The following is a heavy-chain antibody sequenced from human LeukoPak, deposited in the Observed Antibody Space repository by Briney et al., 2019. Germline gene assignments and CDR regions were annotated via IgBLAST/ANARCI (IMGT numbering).Heavy chain of an antibody. V-gene: IGHV1-69*13. Sequence: ASVKVSCKASGYTFTGYYMHWVRQAPGQGLEWMGGIIPIFGTANYAQKFQGRVTITADESTSTAYMELSSLRSEDTAVYYCARTMTKYNWFDPWGQGTLVTVSS. CDR3: ARTMTKYNWFDP. CDR1: GYTFTGYY. D-gene: IGHD3-22*01. J-gene: IGHJ5*02. CDR2: IIPIFGTA.